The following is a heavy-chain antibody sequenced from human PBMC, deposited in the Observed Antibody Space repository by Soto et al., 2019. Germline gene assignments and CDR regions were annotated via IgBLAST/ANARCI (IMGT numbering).Heavy chain of an antibody. D-gene: IGHD6-19*01. CDR1: GFTFSSSF. V-gene: IGHV3-7*03. J-gene: IGHJ4*02. CDR3: ARYFRGSGRYFFDY. CDR2: INQDGGGT. Sequence: EVQLVESGGALVQPGGSLRLSCVASGFTFSSSFMGWVRQAPGKGLVWVANINQDGGGTYYVDSVEGRFTISRDNAKDSLYLQMNSLRGEDTAVYYCARYFRGSGRYFFDYWGQGTLVTVSS.